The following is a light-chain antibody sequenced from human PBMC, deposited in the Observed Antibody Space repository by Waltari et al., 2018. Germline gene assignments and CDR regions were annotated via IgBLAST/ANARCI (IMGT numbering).Light chain of an antibody. J-gene: IGLJ1*01. CDR2: EVS. CDR1: SSGVGTFHL. CDR3: CSYAGSRTYV. V-gene: IGLV2-23*02. Sequence: QSALPQPASVSGSPGHSLTISCTGTSSGVGTFHLLSCYQQHPGKVPQLILYEVSKRPSGVSNHFSGSKSGNTASLTISGLRAEDEADYYCCSYAGSRTYVFGTGTKVTVL.